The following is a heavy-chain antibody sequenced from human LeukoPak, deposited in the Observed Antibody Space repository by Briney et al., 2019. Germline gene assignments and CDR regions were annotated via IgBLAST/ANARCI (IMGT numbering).Heavy chain of an antibody. J-gene: IGHJ4*02. D-gene: IGHD3-10*01. CDR2: INPNSGGT. V-gene: IGHV1-2*02. CDR3: ARGGVTMVRGVIITLDY. CDR1: GYTFTGYY. Sequence: ASVKDSCKASGYTFTGYYMHWVRQAPGQGLEWMGWINPNSGGTNYAQKFQGRVTMTRDTSISTAHMELSRLRSDDTAVYYCARGGVTMVRGVIITLDYWGQGTLVTVSS.